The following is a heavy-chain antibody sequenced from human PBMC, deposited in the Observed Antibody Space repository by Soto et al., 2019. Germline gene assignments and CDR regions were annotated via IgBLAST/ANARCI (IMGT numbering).Heavy chain of an antibody. D-gene: IGHD3-16*01. CDR1: GYTFTGYY. Sequence: ASVKVSCKASGYTFTGYYMHWVRQAPGQGLEWMEWINAHSGHTKYAQKFQGRVTMTTDTSTSTVYMDLRSLRSDDTAVYYCAREGEMPYYYYGLDVWGQGTTVTVSS. CDR2: INAHSGHT. CDR3: AREGEMPYYYYGLDV. J-gene: IGHJ6*02. V-gene: IGHV1-2*02.